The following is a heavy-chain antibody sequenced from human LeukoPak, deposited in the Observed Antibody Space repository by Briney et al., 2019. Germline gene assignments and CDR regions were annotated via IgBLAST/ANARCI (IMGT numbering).Heavy chain of an antibody. CDR1: GGSFSGYY. J-gene: IGHJ6*02. Sequence: PSETLSLTCAVYGGSFSGYYWSWIRQPPKKGLEWIGEINHSGSTNYSPSLKSRVTISVDTSKNQFSLKVRSVTAADTAVYYCARGHVGSYAYYYYYGMDVWGQGTTVTVSS. V-gene: IGHV4-34*01. D-gene: IGHD2-8*01. CDR3: ARGHVGSYAYYYYYGMDV. CDR2: INHSGST.